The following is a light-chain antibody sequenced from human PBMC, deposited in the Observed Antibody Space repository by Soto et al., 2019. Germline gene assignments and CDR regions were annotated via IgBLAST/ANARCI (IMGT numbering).Light chain of an antibody. J-gene: IGKJ5*01. V-gene: IGKV3-20*01. CDR1: QSVSSK. CDR2: GTS. Sequence: EVALTQSPGILSLSPGERATLSCRASQSVSSKLAWYQQKPGQAPRLFISGTSSRATGIPDRFSGSGAGTDFTLTINRLEPEDFALYLCQQYDKSPITFGLGTRLDIK. CDR3: QQYDKSPIT.